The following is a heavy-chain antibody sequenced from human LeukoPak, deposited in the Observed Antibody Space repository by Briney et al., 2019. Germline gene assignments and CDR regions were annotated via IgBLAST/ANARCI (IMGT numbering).Heavy chain of an antibody. J-gene: IGHJ5*02. Sequence: ASVKVSCKASVYTFTSYGISWVRQAPGQGLEWMGWISAYNGNTNYAQKLQGTVTMTTDTSTSTAYMELRSLRSDDTAVYYCARSPTLYDYIWGSYRLDWFDPWGQGTLVTVSS. CDR1: VYTFTSYG. CDR3: ARSPTLYDYIWGSYRLDWFDP. V-gene: IGHV1-18*01. CDR2: ISAYNGNT. D-gene: IGHD3-16*02.